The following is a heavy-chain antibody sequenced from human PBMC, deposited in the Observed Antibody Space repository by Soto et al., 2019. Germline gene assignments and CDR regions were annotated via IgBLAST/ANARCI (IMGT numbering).Heavy chain of an antibody. Sequence: SETLSLTCTVAGGSISGFYWSWVRQPAGKGLEWIGRIYSSGATKYNPSLRNRVTMSVDTSTDQYSLNLASMAAADTAVYFCARGPFCGNDCYFDVWGQGTQVTV. J-gene: IGHJ4*02. V-gene: IGHV4-4*07. CDR1: GGSISGFY. CDR2: IYSSGAT. D-gene: IGHD2-21*02. CDR3: ARGPFCGNDCYFDV.